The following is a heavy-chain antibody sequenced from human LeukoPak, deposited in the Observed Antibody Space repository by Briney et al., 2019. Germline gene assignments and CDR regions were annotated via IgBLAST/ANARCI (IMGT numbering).Heavy chain of an antibody. J-gene: IGHJ6*02. CDR2: FYYSYTT. CDR3: ARRDSPRYVMDV. D-gene: IGHD3-22*01. CDR1: GGSISSGGYH. V-gene: IGHV4-31*03. Sequence: SGTLSLTCTVSGGSISSGGYHWYWIRQHPGKGLEWIGHFYYSYTTKYNPSLKSRVTISADTSKNQISLKLRSVTAADTAVYYCARRDSPRYVMDVWGQGDTVTVSS.